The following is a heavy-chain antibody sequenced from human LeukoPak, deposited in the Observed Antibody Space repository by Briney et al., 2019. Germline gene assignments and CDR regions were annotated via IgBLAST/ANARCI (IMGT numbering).Heavy chain of an antibody. CDR2: IKQDGSEK. J-gene: IGHJ3*02. V-gene: IGHV3-7*03. CDR3: ARDSTFRYDSSGYYLARAFDI. CDR1: GFTFSNAW. Sequence: GGSLRLSCAASGFTFSNAWMSWVRQAPGKGLEWVANIKQDGSEKYYVDSVKGRFTISRDNAKNSLYLQMNSLRAEDTAVYYCARDSTFRYDSSGYYLARAFDIWGQGTMVTVSS. D-gene: IGHD3-22*01.